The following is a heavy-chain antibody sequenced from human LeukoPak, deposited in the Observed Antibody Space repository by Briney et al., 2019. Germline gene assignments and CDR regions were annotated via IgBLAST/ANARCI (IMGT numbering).Heavy chain of an antibody. V-gene: IGHV4-59*02. J-gene: IGHJ5*02. CDR2: IHHSGNS. D-gene: IGHD1-14*01. CDR1: GASVSDYY. Sequence: SETLSLTCTVSGASVSDYYWSWIRQSPGKGLEWISYIHHSGNSDYNPSLRSRVTTSLDTSKNQFSLNLISVTAADTAVYYCTRGHRGLQSWSQRTLVTVSS. CDR3: TRGHRGLQS.